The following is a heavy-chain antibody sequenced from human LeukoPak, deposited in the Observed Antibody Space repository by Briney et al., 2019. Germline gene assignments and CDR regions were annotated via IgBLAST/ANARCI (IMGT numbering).Heavy chain of an antibody. CDR2: IYTSGST. V-gene: IGHV4-61*02. Sequence: SQTLSLTCTVSGGSISSGSYYWSWIRQPAGKGLEWIGRIYTSGSTNYNPSLKSRVTISVDTSKNQFSLKLSSVTAADTAVYYCASEKLWFGEPVWGQGTLDTVSS. D-gene: IGHD3-10*01. CDR1: GGSISSGSYY. CDR3: ASEKLWFGEPV. J-gene: IGHJ4*02.